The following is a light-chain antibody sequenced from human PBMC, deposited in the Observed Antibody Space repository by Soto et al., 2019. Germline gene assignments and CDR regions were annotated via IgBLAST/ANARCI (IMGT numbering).Light chain of an antibody. CDR1: QSITTY. CDR3: QQAYGAPPT. J-gene: IGKJ1*01. V-gene: IGKV1-39*01. CDR2: AAA. Sequence: DVRVTQSPSSLSAAGGTTATITFRASQSITTYLNWYQQTSGEAPKLLIYAAARLQTGVPSRFSGSGSGTDFTLTISSLQPEDFATYYCQQAYGAPPTFGQGTKVDI.